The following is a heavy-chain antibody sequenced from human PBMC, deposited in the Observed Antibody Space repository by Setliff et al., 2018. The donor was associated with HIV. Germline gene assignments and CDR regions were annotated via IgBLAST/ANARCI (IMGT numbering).Heavy chain of an antibody. D-gene: IGHD3-16*02. CDR3: ARRKSGSSYRFFNY. V-gene: IGHV4-59*12. CDR2: IYYSGST. CDR1: GGSISSYY. J-gene: IGHJ4*02. Sequence: PSETLSLTCTVSGGSISSYYWSWIRQPPGKGLEWIGYIYYSGSTNYNPSLKSRVTISVDTSKNQFSLKLNSVAAADTAVYYCARRKSGSSYRFFNYWGLGSLVTVSS.